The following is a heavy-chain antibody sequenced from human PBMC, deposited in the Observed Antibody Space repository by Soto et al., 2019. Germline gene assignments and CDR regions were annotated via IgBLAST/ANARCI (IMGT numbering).Heavy chain of an antibody. J-gene: IGHJ6*03. Sequence: GGSLTLSCAASGFPFSSYAMSWVRQAPGKGLEWVSAISGSGGSTYYADSVKGRFTISRDNSKNTLYLQMNSLRAEDTAVYYCAKLLGYDFPPYYMDVWGKGTTVTVSS. CDR2: ISGSGGST. CDR1: GFPFSSYA. CDR3: AKLLGYDFPPYYMDV. D-gene: IGHD3-3*01. V-gene: IGHV3-23*01.